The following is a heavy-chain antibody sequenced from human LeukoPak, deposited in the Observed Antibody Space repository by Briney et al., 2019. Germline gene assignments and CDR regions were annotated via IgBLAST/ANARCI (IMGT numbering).Heavy chain of an antibody. J-gene: IGHJ4*02. V-gene: IGHV4-61*02. Sequence: PSETLSLTCTVSGGSISSGSYYWSWIRQPAGKGLEWIGRIYISGSTNYNPSLKSRVTISVDTSKNQFSLKLSSVTAADTAVYYCATMGIAAAGLFDYWGQGTLVTVSS. CDR2: IYISGST. CDR1: GGSISSGSYY. CDR3: ATMGIAAAGLFDY. D-gene: IGHD6-13*01.